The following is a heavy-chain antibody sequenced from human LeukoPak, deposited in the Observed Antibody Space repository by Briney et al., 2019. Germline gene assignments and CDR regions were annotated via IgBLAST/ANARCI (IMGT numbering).Heavy chain of an antibody. CDR3: TRDDTFRLDY. CDR2: IRQDGDDK. Sequence: GGSLRLSCVGSGFPFSNYWMSWVRQAPGKGLEWVANIRQDGDDKNHVDSVKGRFSISRDNAKNSLYLQMNTLRVEDTAVYYCTRDDTFRLDYWGQGILVTVSS. J-gene: IGHJ4*02. D-gene: IGHD3-16*01. CDR1: GFPFSNYW. V-gene: IGHV3-7*01.